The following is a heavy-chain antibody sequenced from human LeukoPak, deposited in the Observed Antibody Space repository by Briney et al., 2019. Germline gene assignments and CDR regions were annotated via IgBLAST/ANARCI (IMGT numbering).Heavy chain of an antibody. D-gene: IGHD3-22*01. V-gene: IGHV3-30*02. CDR3: ARVPKFSVVVIPHFDY. Sequence: PGGSLRLSCAASGFTFSSYGMHWVRQAPGKGLEWVAFIRYDGSNKYYADSVKGRFTISRDNAKNTLYLQMNSLRAEDTAVYYCARVPKFSVVVIPHFDYWGQGTLVTVSS. J-gene: IGHJ4*02. CDR1: GFTFSSYG. CDR2: IRYDGSNK.